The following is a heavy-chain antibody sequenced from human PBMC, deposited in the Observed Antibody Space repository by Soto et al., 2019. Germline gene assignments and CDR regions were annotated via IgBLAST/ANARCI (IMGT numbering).Heavy chain of an antibody. V-gene: IGHV5-51*01. J-gene: IGHJ3*02. CDR3: ARARVSTPRLEDPFDI. Sequence: EVQLVQSGAELRKPGESLKISCKGSGYSFSTHWLAWVRQMPGKGLEYMGIIYPGDSDARYSPSFQGQVTLSADKSISTAYLQWTSLKASDTAICFCARARVSTPRLEDPFDIWGQGTMVTVSS. CDR1: GYSFSTHW. D-gene: IGHD5-12*01. CDR2: IYPGDSDA.